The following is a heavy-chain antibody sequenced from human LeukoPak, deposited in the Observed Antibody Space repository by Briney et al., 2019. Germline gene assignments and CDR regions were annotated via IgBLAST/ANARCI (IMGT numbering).Heavy chain of an antibody. V-gene: IGHV4-39*07. Sequence: PSETLSLTCSVSGGSISSSSYYWGWIRQPPGKGLEWIGSIYYSGSTYYNPSLKSRVIISVDPSKNQFSLKLSSVTAADTAIYYCARDPVPNYYDSAGYYFDYWGQGTLVTVSS. J-gene: IGHJ4*02. CDR2: IYYSGST. CDR1: GGSISSSSYY. CDR3: ARDPVPNYYDSAGYYFDY. D-gene: IGHD3-22*01.